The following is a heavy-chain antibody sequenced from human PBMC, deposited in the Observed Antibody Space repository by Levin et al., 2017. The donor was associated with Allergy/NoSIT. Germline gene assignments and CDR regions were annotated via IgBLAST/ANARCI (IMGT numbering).Heavy chain of an antibody. CDR1: GGSSSSGGYS. D-gene: IGHD5-18*01. V-gene: IGHV4-30-2*01. J-gene: IGHJ4*02. CDR3: ARVAGYSYGYYFDY. CDR2: IYLSGST. Sequence: SETLSLTCAVSGGSSSSGGYSWSWIRQPPGKGLEWIGNIYLSGSTNDNPSLKSRVTMSVDRSKNQFSLKLSYVTAADTAVYYCARVAGYSYGYYFDYWGPGTLVTVSS.